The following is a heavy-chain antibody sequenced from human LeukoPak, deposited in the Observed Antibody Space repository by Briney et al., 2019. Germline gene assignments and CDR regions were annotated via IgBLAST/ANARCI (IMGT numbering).Heavy chain of an antibody. Sequence: SGTLSLTCTVSGGSISSGSYYWGWIRQPPGRGLEWIGSIYYSGSTYYNPSLKSRVTISVDTSKNQFSLKLSSVTAADTAVYYCARLTYGGYGDDYWGQGTLVTVSS. J-gene: IGHJ4*02. CDR2: IYYSGST. D-gene: IGHD5-12*01. CDR1: GGSISSGSYY. CDR3: ARLTYGGYGDDY. V-gene: IGHV4-39*01.